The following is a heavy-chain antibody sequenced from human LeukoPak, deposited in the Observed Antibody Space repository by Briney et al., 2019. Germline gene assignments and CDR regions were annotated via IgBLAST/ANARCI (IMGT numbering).Heavy chain of an antibody. CDR3: ARDRDTAADAFDI. D-gene: IGHD5-18*01. CDR2: IYYSGST. Sequence: SETLSLTCTVSGGSISSYYWSWIRQPPGKGLEWIGYIYYSGSTNYNPSLKSRVTISVDTSKNQFSLKLSSVTAADTAVYYCARDRDTAADAFDIWGQGTMVTVSS. V-gene: IGHV4-59*01. CDR1: GGSISSYY. J-gene: IGHJ3*02.